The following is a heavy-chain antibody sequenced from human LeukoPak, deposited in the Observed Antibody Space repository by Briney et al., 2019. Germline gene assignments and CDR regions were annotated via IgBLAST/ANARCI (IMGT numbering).Heavy chain of an antibody. CDR3: VKGLYSSSKNWFDP. V-gene: IGHV3-23*01. J-gene: IGHJ5*02. Sequence: QSGGSLRLSCAASGFNFSGYAMSWVRQAPGKGLEWVSAISGSGGSTYYADSVKGRFTISRDNSKNTLSLQMSSLRAEDTAVYYCVKGLYSSSKNWFDPWGQGTLVTVSS. D-gene: IGHD6-6*01. CDR1: GFNFSGYA. CDR2: ISGSGGST.